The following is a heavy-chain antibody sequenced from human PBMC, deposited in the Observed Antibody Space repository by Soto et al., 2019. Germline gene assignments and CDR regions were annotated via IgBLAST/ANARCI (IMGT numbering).Heavy chain of an antibody. CDR3: ATVDNYYGSVF. CDR2: VWYDGTTK. D-gene: IGHD3-10*01. CDR1: GSTFSNYG. Sequence: QVQLVESGGGVVQPGTSLRLSCAASGSTFSNYGMHWVRQAPGKGLEWVAVVWYDGTTKFYPDSVKGRFTISRANSNNTLYLQMNSLRVEDTAVYYCATVDNYYGSVFWGQGTLVTVSS. J-gene: IGHJ4*02. V-gene: IGHV3-33*01.